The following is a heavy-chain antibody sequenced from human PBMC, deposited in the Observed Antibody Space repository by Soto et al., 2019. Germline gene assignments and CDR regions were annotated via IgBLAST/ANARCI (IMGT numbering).Heavy chain of an antibody. CDR2: ISSSSSYI. Sequence: GGSLRLSCAASGFTFSTYSMNWVRQAPGKGLEWVSSISSSSSYIYYADSVKGRFTISRDNAKNSLYLQMNSLRAEDTAVYYCAREASDTALIFFAYRAQRTIVTVSS. CDR1: GFTFSTYS. V-gene: IGHV3-21*01. J-gene: IGHJ4*02. D-gene: IGHD2-15*01. CDR3: AREASDTALIFFAY.